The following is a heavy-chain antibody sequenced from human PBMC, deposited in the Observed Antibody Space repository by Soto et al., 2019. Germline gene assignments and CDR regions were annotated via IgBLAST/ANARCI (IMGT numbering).Heavy chain of an antibody. Sequence: EVQLLESGGGLGQPGGSLRLSCAASGFTFSSYAMNWVRQAPGKGLEWVSHISGNGGRTYYADSVKGRFTISRDNSKNPRYRKRNSRRAKATAVNYCAKEKIVAAKYYGMDVWGQGTTVTVSS. J-gene: IGHJ6*02. CDR3: AKEKIVAAKYYGMDV. CDR1: GFTFSSYA. D-gene: IGHD2-15*01. V-gene: IGHV3-23*01. CDR2: ISGNGGRT.